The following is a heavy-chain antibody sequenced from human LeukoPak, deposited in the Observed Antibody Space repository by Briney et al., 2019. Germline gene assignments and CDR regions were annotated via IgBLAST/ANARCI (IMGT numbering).Heavy chain of an antibody. V-gene: IGHV4-38-2*02. CDR2: IYHSGST. CDR3: ARDDYGLDY. Sequence: PSETLSLTCTVSGYSISSGYYWGWIRQPPGKGLEWIGSIYHSGSTYYNPSLKSRVTISVDTSKNQFSLKLSSATAADTAIYYCARDDYGLDYWGQGTLVTVSS. J-gene: IGHJ4*02. CDR1: GYSISSGYY. D-gene: IGHD4-17*01.